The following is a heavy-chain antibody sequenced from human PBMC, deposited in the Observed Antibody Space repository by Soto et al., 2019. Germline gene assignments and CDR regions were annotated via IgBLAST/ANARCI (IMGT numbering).Heavy chain of an antibody. J-gene: IGHJ4*02. CDR3: AKYRAVAARNFYY. D-gene: IGHD6-6*01. CDR2: ISYDGSDK. Sequence: GGSLRLSCAASGFTVSSYGLHWVRQPPGKGLEWLAFISYDGSDKFYADSVKGRFTISRDSSKNTLYLQMNSLRAEDSAVYYCAKYRAVAARNFYYCGQGAQVTVSS. CDR1: GFTVSSYG. V-gene: IGHV3-30-3*02.